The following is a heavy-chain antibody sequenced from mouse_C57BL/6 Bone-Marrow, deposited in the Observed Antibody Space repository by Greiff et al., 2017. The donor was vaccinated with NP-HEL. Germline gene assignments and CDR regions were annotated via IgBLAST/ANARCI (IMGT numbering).Heavy chain of an antibody. J-gene: IGHJ4*01. CDR1: GYTFTSYW. CDR2: IHPNSGST. D-gene: IGHD2-1*01. CDR3: ARRSYGNYDAMDY. Sequence: QVQLQQPGAELVKPGASVKLSCKASGYTFTSYWMHWVKQRPGQGLEWIGMIHPNSGSTNYNEKFKSKATLTVDKSSSTAYMQLSSLTSEDSAVYYCARRSYGNYDAMDYWGQGTSVTGSS. V-gene: IGHV1-64*01.